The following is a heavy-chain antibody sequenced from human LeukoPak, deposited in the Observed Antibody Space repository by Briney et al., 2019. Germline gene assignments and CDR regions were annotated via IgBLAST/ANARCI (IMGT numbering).Heavy chain of an antibody. D-gene: IGHD3-22*01. V-gene: IGHV5-51*01. J-gene: IGHJ4*02. Sequence: GESLKISCKGSGYSFTSYWIGWVRQMPGKGLEWMGIIYPGDSDTRYSPSFQGQVTISADKSISTAYLQWSSLKASDTAMYYCARTQRYDSSGYYYDFDYWGQGTLVTVSS. CDR3: ARTQRYDSSGYYYDFDY. CDR2: IYPGDSDT. CDR1: GYSFTSYW.